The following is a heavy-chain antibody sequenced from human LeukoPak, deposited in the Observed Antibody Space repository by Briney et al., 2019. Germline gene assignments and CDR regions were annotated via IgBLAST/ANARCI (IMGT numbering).Heavy chain of an antibody. Sequence: GSLRLSCAASGFTFSGYEMNWVRQAPGKGLEWIGTIYYSGSTYYNPSLKSRVSISVDTSKNQFSLRLTSVTATDTAVYYCARQGDGGRAFDYWGQGILVTVSS. CDR2: IYYSGST. J-gene: IGHJ4*02. D-gene: IGHD4-23*01. CDR1: GFTFSGYE. CDR3: ARQGDGGRAFDY. V-gene: IGHV4-38-2*01.